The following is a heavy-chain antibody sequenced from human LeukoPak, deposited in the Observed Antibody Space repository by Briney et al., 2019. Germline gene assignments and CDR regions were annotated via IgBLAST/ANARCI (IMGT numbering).Heavy chain of an antibody. Sequence: ASVKVSCKASGYTFTGCYMHWVRQAPGQGLEWMGWINPNSGGTNYAQKFQGRVTMTRDTSISTAYMELSRLRSDDTAVYYCARDAGSGSQLADAFDIWGQGTMVTVSS. J-gene: IGHJ3*02. CDR2: INPNSGGT. CDR3: ARDAGSGSQLADAFDI. CDR1: GYTFTGCY. V-gene: IGHV1-2*02. D-gene: IGHD3-10*01.